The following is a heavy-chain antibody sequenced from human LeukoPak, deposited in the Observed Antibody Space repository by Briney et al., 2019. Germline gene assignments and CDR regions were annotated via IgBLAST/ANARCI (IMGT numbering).Heavy chain of an antibody. V-gene: IGHV3-53*01. CDR3: ARRRDGYNWYFDY. CDR2: IYSGGST. J-gene: IGHJ4*02. D-gene: IGHD5-24*01. Sequence: GGSLRLSCAASGFTVSSNYMSWVRQAPGKGLEWVSVIYSGGSTYYADSVKGRFTISRDNSKNTLYLQMNSLRAEDTAVYYCARRRDGYNWYFDYWGQGTLVTVSS. CDR1: GFTVSSNY.